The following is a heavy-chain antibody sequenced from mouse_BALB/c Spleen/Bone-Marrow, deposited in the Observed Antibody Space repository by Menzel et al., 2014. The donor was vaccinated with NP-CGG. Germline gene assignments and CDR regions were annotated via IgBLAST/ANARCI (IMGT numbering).Heavy chain of an antibody. Sequence: VHLVESGPGLVAPSQSLSITCTVSGFSLTSYGVHWVRQPPGKGLEWLGVIWAGGSTNYNSALMSRLSISKDNYKSQVFLKMNSLQTDDTAMYYCASVITAAWFAYWGQGTLVTVSA. CDR1: GFSLTSYG. V-gene: IGHV2-9*02. J-gene: IGHJ3*01. D-gene: IGHD1-2*01. CDR2: IWAGGST. CDR3: ASVITAAWFAY.